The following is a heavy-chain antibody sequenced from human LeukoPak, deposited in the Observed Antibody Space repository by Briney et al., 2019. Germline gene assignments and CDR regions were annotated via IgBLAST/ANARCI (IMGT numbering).Heavy chain of an antibody. CDR3: ARVFTIFSYGMDV. V-gene: IGHV3-21*01. CDR2: ISSSSSYI. J-gene: IGHJ6*02. CDR1: GFTFSSCS. Sequence: GGSLRLSCAASGFTFSSCSMNWVRQAPGKGLEWVSSISSSSSYIYYADSVKGRFTISRDNAKNSLYLQMNSLRAEDTAVYYCARVFTIFSYGMDVWGQGTTVTVSS. D-gene: IGHD3-9*01.